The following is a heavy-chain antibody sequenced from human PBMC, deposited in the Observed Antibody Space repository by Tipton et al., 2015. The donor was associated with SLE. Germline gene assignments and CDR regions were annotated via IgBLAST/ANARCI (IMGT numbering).Heavy chain of an antibody. CDR2: INHTGGT. Sequence: LRLSCAVYGGSFSDYYWSWIRQTPGEGLEWIGEINHTGGTNYNPSLESRVTMSVDTSKNQFSLKLSSVTAADTAVYYCARGWGYSSGWSKWPFDYWGQGTLVTVSS. CDR1: GGSFSDYY. J-gene: IGHJ4*02. CDR3: ARGWGYSSGWSKWPFDY. V-gene: IGHV4-34*01. D-gene: IGHD6-19*01.